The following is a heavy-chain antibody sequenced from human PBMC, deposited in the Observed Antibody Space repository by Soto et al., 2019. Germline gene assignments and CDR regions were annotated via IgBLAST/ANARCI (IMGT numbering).Heavy chain of an antibody. V-gene: IGHV3-7*01. J-gene: IGHJ4*02. D-gene: IGHD2-2*01. Sequence: EVQLVESGGGLVQPGGSLRLSCAASGFTFSSHWMSWVRQAPGKGLEWVASIKQDGSEKFYVDSVKGRFTISRDNTKNSLYMQLNSLRAEDTGVYYCAREGRIVPTPTCWGPGTLVTVSS. CDR1: GFTFSSHW. CDR2: IKQDGSEK. CDR3: AREGRIVPTPTC.